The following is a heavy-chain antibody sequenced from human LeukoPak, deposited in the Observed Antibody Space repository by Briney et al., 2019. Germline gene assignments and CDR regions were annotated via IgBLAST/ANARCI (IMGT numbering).Heavy chain of an antibody. D-gene: IGHD5-18*01. Sequence: SETLSLTCAVYGGSFSGYYWSWIRQPPGKGLEWIGEINHSGSTNYNPSLKSRVTISVDTSKNQFSLKLSSVTAADTAVYYCARRGVYSHHYWGQGTLVTVSS. V-gene: IGHV4-34*01. J-gene: IGHJ4*02. CDR3: ARRGVYSHHY. CDR1: GGSFSGYY. CDR2: INHSGST.